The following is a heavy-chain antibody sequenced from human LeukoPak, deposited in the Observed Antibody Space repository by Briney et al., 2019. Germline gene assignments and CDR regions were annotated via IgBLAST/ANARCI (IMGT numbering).Heavy chain of an antibody. J-gene: IGHJ2*01. D-gene: IGHD3/OR15-3a*01. CDR1: GYTFTSYG. V-gene: IGHV1-18*01. Sequence: ASVKVSCKASGYTFTSYGISWVRQAPGQGLEWMGWISPYNGDTKYAQRFQGRVTMTTDRSTTTAYMELRSLRYDDTAVYYCARVGLGIGWYSDLWGRGTLVTASS. CDR2: ISPYNGDT. CDR3: ARVGLGIGWYSDL.